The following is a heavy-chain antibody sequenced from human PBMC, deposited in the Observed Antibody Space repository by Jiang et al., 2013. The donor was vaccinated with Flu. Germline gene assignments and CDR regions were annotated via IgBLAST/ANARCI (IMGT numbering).Heavy chain of an antibody. CDR3: ARGDWAPSTEPRWFDP. Sequence: LLKPSETLSLTCTVSGGSISSSSYYWGWIRQPPGKGLEWIGSIYYSGSTYYNPSLKSRVTISVDTSKNQFSLKLSSVTAADTAVYYCARGDWAPSTEPRWFDPWGQGTLVTVSS. CDR1: GGSISSSSYY. D-gene: IGHD3-9*01. CDR2: IYYSGST. J-gene: IGHJ5*02. V-gene: IGHV4-39*01.